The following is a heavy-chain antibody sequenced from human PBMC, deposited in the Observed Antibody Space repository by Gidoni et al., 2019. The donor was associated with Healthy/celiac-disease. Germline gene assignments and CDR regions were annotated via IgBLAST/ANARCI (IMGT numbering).Heavy chain of an antibody. D-gene: IGHD2-2*01. CDR1: GFTFSGSP. CDR3: TSHCSSSGCYLAY. Sequence: EVQLVESGGGLVQPGGSLKLSCAASGFTFSGSPLHWVRQAYGKGLEWVGRIRSKVDSYATVYAASVKGRFTFSRDDSKNTAYLQMNSLKTEDTAVYYCTSHCSSSGCYLAYWGQGTLVTVSS. V-gene: IGHV3-73*01. CDR2: IRSKVDSYAT. J-gene: IGHJ4*02.